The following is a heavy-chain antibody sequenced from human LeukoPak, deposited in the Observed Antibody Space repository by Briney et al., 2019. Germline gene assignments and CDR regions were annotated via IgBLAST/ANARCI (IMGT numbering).Heavy chain of an antibody. V-gene: IGHV4-59*10. CDR2: IYTSGST. D-gene: IGHD2-21*01. CDR3: RGENYYYYGMDV. J-gene: IGHJ6*02. Sequence: SETLSLTCAVYGGSFSSYYWSWIRQPAGKGLEWIGRIYTSGSTNYNPSLKSRVTMSVDTSKNQFSLKLSSVTAADTAVYYCRGENYYYYGMDVWGQGTTVTVSS. CDR1: GGSFSSYY.